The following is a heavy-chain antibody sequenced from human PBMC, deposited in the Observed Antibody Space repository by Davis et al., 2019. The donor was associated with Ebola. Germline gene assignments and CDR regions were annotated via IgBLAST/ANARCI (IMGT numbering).Heavy chain of an antibody. V-gene: IGHV3-21*04. CDR3: AREQPRGFDP. CDR2: ISSSSSYI. CDR1: GFTFSSYS. J-gene: IGHJ5*02. D-gene: IGHD5-18*01. Sequence: GESLKISCAASGFTFSSYSMNWVRQAPGKGLEWVSSISSSSSYIYYADSVKGRFTISRDNAKNSLYLQMNSLRAEDTAVYYCAREQPRGFDPWGQGTLVTVSS.